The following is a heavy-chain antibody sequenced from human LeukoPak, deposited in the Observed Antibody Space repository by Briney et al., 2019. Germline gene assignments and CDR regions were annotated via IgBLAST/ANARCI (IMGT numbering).Heavy chain of an antibody. CDR2: VSYDGSNK. Sequence: PGGSLRVSCVASGFTFSRHDMNWVRQAPGKGLEWVAVVSYDGSNKYYADSVKGRFTISRDNSKNTLYLQMNSLRTEDTAVYYCAKGVSSSWSNDAFDIWGQGTIASVSS. D-gene: IGHD6-13*01. V-gene: IGHV3-30*18. J-gene: IGHJ3*02. CDR1: GFTFSRHD. CDR3: AKGVSSSWSNDAFDI.